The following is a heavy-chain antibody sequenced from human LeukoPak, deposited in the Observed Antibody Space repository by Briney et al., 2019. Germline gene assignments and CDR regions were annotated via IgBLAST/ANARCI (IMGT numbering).Heavy chain of an antibody. CDR1: GFTVSSNY. V-gene: IGHV3-53*01. D-gene: IGHD2-21*02. CDR3: ARDERLYCGGDRYAFDI. J-gene: IGHJ3*02. Sequence: GGSLRLSCAASGFTVSSNYMSWVRQAPGKGLEWVSVIYSGGSTYYADSVKGRFTISRDNSKNTLYLQMNSLRAEDTAVYYCARDERLYCGGDRYAFDIWGQGTMVTVSS. CDR2: IYSGGST.